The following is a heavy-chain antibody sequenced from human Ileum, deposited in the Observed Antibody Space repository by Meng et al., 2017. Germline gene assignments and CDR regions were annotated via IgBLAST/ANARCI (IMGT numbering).Heavy chain of an antibody. V-gene: IGHV3-23*01. CDR1: GFTLSSNG. D-gene: IGHD2-2*01. Sequence: GESLKISCAASGFTLSSNGMSWVRQAPGKGLEWVSSIRLGGGGTKYADSVQGRFTISRDDSKNTLYLQMNSLSAEDTAIYYCAKDFSSTWYKDYWGQGKLVNGAS. CDR2: IRLGGGGT. J-gene: IGHJ4*02. CDR3: AKDFSSTWYKDY.